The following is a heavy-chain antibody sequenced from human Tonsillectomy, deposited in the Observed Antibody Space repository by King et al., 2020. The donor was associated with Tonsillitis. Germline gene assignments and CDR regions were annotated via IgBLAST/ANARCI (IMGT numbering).Heavy chain of an antibody. V-gene: IGHV1-46*01. CDR2: VKPIGGDA. D-gene: IGHD6-13*01. J-gene: IGHJ4*02. CDR1: GYIIRSYY. CDR3: TRGLSGWYGGFGF. Sequence: QLVQSGAEVKKPGASVKVSCKASGYIIRSYYIHWVRQAPGQGPEWMGMVKPIGGDAKYAQKFQDRVTMTGDTSTDTAYMELSSLRSEDTAVYYCTRGLSGWYGGFGFWGQGTLVTVSS.